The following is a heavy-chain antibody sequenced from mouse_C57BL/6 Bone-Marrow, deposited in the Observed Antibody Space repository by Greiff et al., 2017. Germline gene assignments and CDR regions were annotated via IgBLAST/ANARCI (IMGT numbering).Heavy chain of an antibody. Sequence: VQLQESGAELVRPGASVKLSCKASGYTFTDYYINWVKQRPGQGLEWIARIYPGSGNTYYNEKFKGKATLTAEKSSSTAYMQLSSLTSEDSAVYFCARGDYCSSYWYFDVWGTGTTVTVSS. CDR1: GYTFTDYY. CDR2: IYPGSGNT. J-gene: IGHJ1*03. V-gene: IGHV1-76*01. D-gene: IGHD1-1*01. CDR3: ARGDYCSSYWYFDV.